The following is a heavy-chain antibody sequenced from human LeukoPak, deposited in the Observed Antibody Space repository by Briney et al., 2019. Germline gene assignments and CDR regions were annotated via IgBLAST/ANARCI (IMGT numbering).Heavy chain of an antibody. D-gene: IGHD2-15*01. J-gene: IGHJ4*02. V-gene: IGHV4-39*01. CDR2: IYYSGST. CDR3: ARHGAVVATFFDY. Sequence: WVRQPPGKGLEWIGSIYYSGSTYYNPSLKSRVTISVDTSKNQFSLKLSSVTAADTAVYYCARHGAVVATFFDYWGQGTLVTVSS.